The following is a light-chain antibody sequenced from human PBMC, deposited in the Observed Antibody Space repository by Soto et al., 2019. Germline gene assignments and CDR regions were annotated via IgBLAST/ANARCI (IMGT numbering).Light chain of an antibody. V-gene: IGKV1-39*01. CDR3: QQSYIAPFT. CDR2: ATS. J-gene: IGKJ3*01. CDR1: QSVATF. Sequence: DIQMTQSPSSLSASVGDRVTITCRASQSVATFLNWYQQTPGEAPNLLIYATSTLHGGVPSRFSGDGSETDFTLTIASLQPEDSATYFCQQSYIAPFTFGLGTKV.